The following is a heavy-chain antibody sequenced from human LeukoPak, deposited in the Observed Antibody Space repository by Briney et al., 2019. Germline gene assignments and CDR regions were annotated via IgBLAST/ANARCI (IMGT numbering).Heavy chain of an antibody. J-gene: IGHJ6*02. CDR1: GFTFSSYG. Sequence: GGSLRLSCAASGFTFSSYGMYWVRQAPGKGLEWVAVIWYDGSNKYYVDSVKGRFTISRDNSKNTLYLQMNSLRAEDTAVYYCARDLDYYESAMDVWGQGTTVTVSS. D-gene: IGHD3-22*01. CDR2: IWYDGSNK. CDR3: ARDLDYYESAMDV. V-gene: IGHV3-33*01.